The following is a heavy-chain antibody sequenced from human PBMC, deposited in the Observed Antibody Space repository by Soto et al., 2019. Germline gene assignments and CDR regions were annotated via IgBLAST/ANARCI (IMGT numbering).Heavy chain of an antibody. J-gene: IGHJ6*02. Sequence: GGSLRLSCAASGFTFSNAWMSWVRQAPGKGLEWVGRIKSKTDGGTTDYAAPVKGRFTISRDDSKNTLYLQMNSLKTEDTAVYYCTTGNDGDFYYYYYGMDVWGQGTTVTVSS. D-gene: IGHD4-17*01. CDR1: GFTFSNAW. V-gene: IGHV3-15*01. CDR3: TTGNDGDFYYYYYGMDV. CDR2: IKSKTDGGTT.